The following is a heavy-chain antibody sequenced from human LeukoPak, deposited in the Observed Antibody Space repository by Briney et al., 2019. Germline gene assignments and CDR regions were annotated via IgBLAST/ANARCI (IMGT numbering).Heavy chain of an antibody. D-gene: IGHD3-10*01. Sequence: GRSLRLSCAASGFTFSSYAMHWVRQAPGKGLEWVAVISYDGSNKYYADSVKGRFTISRDNSKNTLYLQMNSLRAEDTAVYYCASGVDHWGQGTLVTVSS. CDR1: GFTFSSYA. CDR3: ASGVDH. J-gene: IGHJ4*02. CDR2: ISYDGSNK. V-gene: IGHV3-30-3*01.